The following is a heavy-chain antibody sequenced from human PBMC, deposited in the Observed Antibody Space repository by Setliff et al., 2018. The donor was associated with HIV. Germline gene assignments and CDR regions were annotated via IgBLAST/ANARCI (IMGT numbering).Heavy chain of an antibody. D-gene: IGHD3-22*01. CDR3: AREIGDYYDSSGYYPPTDYYYGMDV. J-gene: IGHJ6*02. CDR2: ISAYNGNT. Sequence: ASVKVSCKASDYTFTSYDISWVRQAPGQGLEWMGWISAYNGNTNYAQKLQGRVTMTTDTSTSTAYMELRSLRSDDTAVYYCAREIGDYYDSSGYYPPTDYYYGMDVWGQGTTVTVSS. CDR1: DYTFTSYD. V-gene: IGHV1-18*01.